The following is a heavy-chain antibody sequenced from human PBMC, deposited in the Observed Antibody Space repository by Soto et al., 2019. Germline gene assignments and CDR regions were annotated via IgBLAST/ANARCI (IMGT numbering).Heavy chain of an antibody. D-gene: IGHD6-19*01. J-gene: IGHJ6*02. V-gene: IGHV4-4*02. Sequence: QVQLQESGPGLVKPSGTLSLTCAVSGGSISSSNWWSWVRQPPGKGLEWIGEIYHSGSTNYNPSLMRRVTISVEKSTNQLSLQLISVTAADAAVYYCARDPRGEQWLAAIYYYYYGMDVWGQGTTVTVSS. CDR3: ARDPRGEQWLAAIYYYYYGMDV. CDR1: GGSISSSNW. CDR2: IYHSGST.